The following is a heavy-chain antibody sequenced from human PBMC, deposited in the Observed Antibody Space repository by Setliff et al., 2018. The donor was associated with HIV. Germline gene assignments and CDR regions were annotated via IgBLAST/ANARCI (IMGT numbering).Heavy chain of an antibody. D-gene: IGHD2-15*01. J-gene: IGHJ3*02. Sequence: ASVKVSCKASGGTFNNYAFNWVRQAPGQGLEWMGWINAGNGDTRYSPKFQGRVTFTRDSSASTVYMEMSSLRSDDTAIYYCARSDCSSVRCYLGHAFEIWGQGTMVTVSS. CDR1: GGTFNNYA. V-gene: IGHV1-3*01. CDR2: INAGNGDT. CDR3: ARSDCSSVRCYLGHAFEI.